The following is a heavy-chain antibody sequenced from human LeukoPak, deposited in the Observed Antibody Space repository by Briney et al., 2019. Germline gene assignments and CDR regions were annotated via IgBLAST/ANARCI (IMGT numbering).Heavy chain of an antibody. Sequence: PSETLSLTCAVYGGSFSGYYWGWIRQPPGKGLEWIGSIHHGGTTYYNPSLKSRVTISVDTSKNQFSLKLSSVTAADTAVYYCARHSRRYCSSTSCSNWFDPWGQGTLVTVSS. J-gene: IGHJ5*02. CDR2: IHHGGTT. CDR3: ARHSRRYCSSTSCSNWFDP. CDR1: GGSFSGYY. D-gene: IGHD2-2*01. V-gene: IGHV4-34*01.